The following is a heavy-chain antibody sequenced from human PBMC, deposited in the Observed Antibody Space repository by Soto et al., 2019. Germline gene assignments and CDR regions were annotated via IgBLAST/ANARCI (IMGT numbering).Heavy chain of an antibody. CDR2: IWYDGSNK. D-gene: IGHD1-7*01. Sequence: GGSLRLSCAASGFTFSSYGMHWVRQAPGKGLEWVAVIWYDGSNKYYADSVKGRFTISRDNSKNTLYLQMNSLRAEDTAVYYCALELRKHYFDYWGQGTLVTVSS. CDR3: ALELRKHYFDY. CDR1: GFTFSSYG. V-gene: IGHV3-33*01. J-gene: IGHJ4*02.